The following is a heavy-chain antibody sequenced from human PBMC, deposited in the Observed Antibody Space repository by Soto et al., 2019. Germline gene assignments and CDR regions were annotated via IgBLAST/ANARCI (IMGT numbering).Heavy chain of an antibody. CDR2: ISSSSSTI. J-gene: IGHJ6*02. D-gene: IGHD1-26*01. CDR3: ARDDWDPNFGMDV. Sequence: GGSLRLSCAASGFTFSSYSMNWVRQAPGKGLEWVSYISSSSSTIYYADPVKGRFTISRDNAKNSLYLQMNSLGDEDTAVDYCARDDWDPNFGMDVWGQGTTVTVSS. CDR1: GFTFSSYS. V-gene: IGHV3-48*02.